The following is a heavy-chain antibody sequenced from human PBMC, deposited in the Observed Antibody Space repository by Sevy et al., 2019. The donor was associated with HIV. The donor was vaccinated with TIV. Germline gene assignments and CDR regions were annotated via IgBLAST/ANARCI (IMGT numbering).Heavy chain of an antibody. D-gene: IGHD2-2*01. J-gene: IGHJ6*02. CDR1: GFTFSSYG. CDR2: IRYDGSNK. Sequence: GGSLRLSCAASGFTFSSYGMHWVRQAPGKGLEWVAFIRYDGSNKYYADSVKGRFTISRDNSKNTLYLQMNSLRAEDTAVYYSAKDRWVVVVPSHGMDVWGQGTTVTVSS. V-gene: IGHV3-30*02. CDR3: AKDRWVVVVPSHGMDV.